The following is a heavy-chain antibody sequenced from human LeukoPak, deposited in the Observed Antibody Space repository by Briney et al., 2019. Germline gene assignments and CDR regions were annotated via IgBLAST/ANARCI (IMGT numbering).Heavy chain of an antibody. D-gene: IGHD3-10*01. CDR1: GFTFNSYA. CDR3: ARDIALHRVTMFDY. Sequence: GGSLRLSCAASGFTFNSYAMSWVRQAPGKGLEWVSAIGGSGGSTYYADSVKGRFTISRDNSKNTLYLQMNSLRAEDTAVYYCARDIALHRVTMFDYWGQGTLVTVSS. J-gene: IGHJ4*02. CDR2: IGGSGGST. V-gene: IGHV3-23*01.